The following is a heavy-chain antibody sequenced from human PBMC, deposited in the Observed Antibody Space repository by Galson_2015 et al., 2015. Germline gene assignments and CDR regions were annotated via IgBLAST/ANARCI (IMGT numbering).Heavy chain of an antibody. D-gene: IGHD5-12*01. V-gene: IGHV3-48*03. Sequence: SLRLSCAASGFTFSSYEMNWVRQAPGKGLEWVSYISSSGSTIYYADSVKGRFTISRDNAKNSLYLQMNSLRAEDTAVYYCAREERWLRFTSAFDYWGQGTLVTVSS. J-gene: IGHJ4*02. CDR3: AREERWLRFTSAFDY. CDR2: ISSSGSTI. CDR1: GFTFSSYE.